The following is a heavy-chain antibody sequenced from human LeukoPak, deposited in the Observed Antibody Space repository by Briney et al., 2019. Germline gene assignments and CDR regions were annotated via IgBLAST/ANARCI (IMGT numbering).Heavy chain of an antibody. CDR3: ARGYCSSTSCYWRGNWFDP. V-gene: IGHV1-69*02. CDR2: IIPILGIA. CDR1: VGTFSRYT. J-gene: IGHJ5*02. Sequence: AASVTVSCKASVGTFSRYTISGVRQAPGQGRDWMGRIIPILGIANYAQKFQGRVTITADKSTSTAYMELSSLKSEDTAVYYCARGYCSSTSCYWRGNWFDPWGQGTLVTVSS. D-gene: IGHD2-2*01.